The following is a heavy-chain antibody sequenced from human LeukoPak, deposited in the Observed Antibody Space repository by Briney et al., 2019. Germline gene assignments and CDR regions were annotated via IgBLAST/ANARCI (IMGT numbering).Heavy chain of an antibody. CDR2: ISSNGGST. CDR1: GFTFSSYA. D-gene: IGHD1-7*01. Sequence: HPGGSLRLSCAASGFTFSSYAMHWVRQAPGKGLEYVSAISSNGGSTYYANSVKGRFTISRDNSKNTLYLQMGSLRAEDMAVYYCARDRDLTGTTFDAFDIWGQGTMVTVSS. V-gene: IGHV3-64*01. CDR3: ARDRDLTGTTFDAFDI. J-gene: IGHJ3*02.